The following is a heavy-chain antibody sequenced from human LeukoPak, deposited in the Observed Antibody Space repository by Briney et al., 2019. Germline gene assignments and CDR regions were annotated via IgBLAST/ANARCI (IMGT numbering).Heavy chain of an antibody. CDR2: IYYSGST. J-gene: IGHJ4*02. CDR3: ARRLAGTEDY. D-gene: IGHD6-13*01. V-gene: IGHV4-39*01. CDR1: GGSISSSSYY. Sequence: SETLSLTCTVSGGSISSSSYYWGWIRQPPGKGLEWIGSIYYSGSTYYNPSLKSRVTISVDTSKNQFSLKLSSVTAADTAVYYCARRLAGTEDYWGQGALVTVSS.